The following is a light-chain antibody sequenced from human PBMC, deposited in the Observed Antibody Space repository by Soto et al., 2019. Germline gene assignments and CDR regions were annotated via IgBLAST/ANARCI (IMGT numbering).Light chain of an antibody. CDR3: HQCGSSPGFT. Sequence: EIVLTQSPGTLSLSPGERATLSCRTSQSINSRYLAWYQQKPGQAPRLLIYAASSRATGIPDRFSGSGSGTDFTLTISRLEPEDFAVYYCHQCGSSPGFTVGPGTKVDIK. CDR1: QSINSRY. CDR2: AAS. J-gene: IGKJ3*01. V-gene: IGKV3-20*01.